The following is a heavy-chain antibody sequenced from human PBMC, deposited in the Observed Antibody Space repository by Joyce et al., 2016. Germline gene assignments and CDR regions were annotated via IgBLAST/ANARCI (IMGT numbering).Heavy chain of an antibody. CDR1: GFSLTTSGVS. D-gene: IGHD3-10*01. J-gene: IGHJ4*02. V-gene: IGHV2-70*01. CDR2: IDWEEDK. Sequence: QVTLRESGPALVKPTQTVTLTCDFSGFSLTTSGVSVGWIRQPPGKALEWLALIDWEEDKYFLTSLKTRLSISKDTAKNQVVLTMTNVGPVDTGTYYCARMTGRQHGYGLFDSWGQGTPVTVSP. CDR3: ARMTGRQHGYGLFDS.